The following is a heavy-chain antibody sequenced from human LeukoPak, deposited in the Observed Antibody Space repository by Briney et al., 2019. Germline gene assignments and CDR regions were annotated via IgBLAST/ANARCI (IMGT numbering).Heavy chain of an antibody. D-gene: IGHD2-15*01. V-gene: IGHV3-23*01. CDR1: GFSFSSYG. CDR3: AKTPGDCTGGTCYSFDY. CDR2: ISGSGDNT. J-gene: IGHJ4*02. Sequence: GGSLRLSCAASGFSFSSYGMHWVRQAPGKGLEWVSSISGSGDNTYYADSVKGRFTVSRDNSKNTLYLQMNSLRAEDTAVYYCAKTPGDCTGGTCYSFDYWGQGSLVTVSS.